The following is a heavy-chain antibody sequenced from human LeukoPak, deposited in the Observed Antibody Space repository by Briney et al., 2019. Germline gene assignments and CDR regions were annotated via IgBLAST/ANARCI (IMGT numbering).Heavy chain of an antibody. CDR2: TYYTGST. J-gene: IGHJ4*02. CDR1: GYSISRGYY. D-gene: IGHD3-22*01. Sequence: SETLSLTCTVSGYSISRGYYWGWIRLPPGTGLEWIGYTYYTGSTNYNPSLQSRVTISGDTSKKQFSLKLTSLTAADTAVYYCARGSYSFDSSSSPLGPLFDSWGQGTLVTVSS. CDR3: ARGSYSFDSSSSPLGPLFDS. V-gene: IGHV4-61*01.